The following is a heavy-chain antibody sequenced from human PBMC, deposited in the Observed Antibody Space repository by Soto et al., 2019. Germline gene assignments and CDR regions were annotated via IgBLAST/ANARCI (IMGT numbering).Heavy chain of an antibody. J-gene: IGHJ5*02. Sequence: QLRLLESGPGLVKPSGTLSLTCTVSGASITSDDVYWGWIRRRPGQGLEWIGTISHSGDTFYNPPLMSRLTMSLDSSKNQFSLRLTSVTAADAAVYFCARQIRGPIPYFGWLSPVTSLGQGTLITISS. V-gene: IGHV4-39*01. D-gene: IGHD3-9*01. CDR3: ARQIRGPIPYFGWLSPVTS. CDR2: ISHSGDT. CDR1: GASITSDDVY.